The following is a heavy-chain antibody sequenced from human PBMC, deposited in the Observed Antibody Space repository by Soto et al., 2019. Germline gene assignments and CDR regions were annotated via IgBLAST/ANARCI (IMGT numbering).Heavy chain of an antibody. CDR3: ARDYEVAVATNLYYFDD. D-gene: IGHD5-12*01. Sequence: QVHLVQSGAEVKKAGSSVKVSCKAPGGTFKNNGISWVRQAPGQGLEWMGGLIPVFGTTNYARKFQGRFTITADDFTGTVYVELSSLCDEDTSVYYCARDYEVAVATNLYYFDDWGPGTLVTVSS. V-gene: IGHV1-69*01. CDR2: LIPVFGTT. J-gene: IGHJ4*02. CDR1: GGTFKNNG.